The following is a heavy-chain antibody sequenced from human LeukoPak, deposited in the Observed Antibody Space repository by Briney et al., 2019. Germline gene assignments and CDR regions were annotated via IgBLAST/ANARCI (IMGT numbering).Heavy chain of an antibody. Sequence: GASVKVSCKVSGYTLTELSMHWVRQAPGKGLEWMGGFDPEDGETIYAQKFQGRVTMTEDTSTDTAYMELSSLRSEDTAVYYCARRPRPPDCSSTSCYLNGAFDIWGQGTMVTVSS. V-gene: IGHV1-24*01. CDR1: GYTLTELS. CDR2: FDPEDGET. J-gene: IGHJ3*02. D-gene: IGHD2-2*01. CDR3: ARRPRPPDCSSTSCYLNGAFDI.